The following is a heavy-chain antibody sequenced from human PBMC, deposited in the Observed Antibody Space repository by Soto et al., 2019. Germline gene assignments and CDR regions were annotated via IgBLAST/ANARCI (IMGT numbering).Heavy chain of an antibody. CDR2: INPNSGGT. V-gene: IGHV1-2*04. J-gene: IGHJ6*02. D-gene: IGHD2-15*01. CDR3: AREGGYCSGGSCDIEDSCYYYGMDV. Sequence: ASVKVSCKASGYTFTGYYMHWVRQAPGQGLEWMGWINPNSGGTNYAQKFQGWVTMTRDTSISTAYMELSRLRSDDTAVYYCAREGGYCSGGSCDIEDSCYYYGMDVWGQGTTVTVSS. CDR1: GYTFTGYY.